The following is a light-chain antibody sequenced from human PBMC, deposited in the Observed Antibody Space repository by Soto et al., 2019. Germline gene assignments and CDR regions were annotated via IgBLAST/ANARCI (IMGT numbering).Light chain of an antibody. J-gene: IGKJ3*01. CDR3: QQYNDWPRT. CDR1: QSVSYN. Sequence: EIVMTQSPATLSVSPGERATLSCRASQSVSYNLAWYQQKPGQAPRLLVYGLSTRATGIPARFSSSGSGTEFPLTISSMRSEDFAIYYCQQYNDWPRTFGPGTKVDFK. V-gene: IGKV3D-15*01. CDR2: GLS.